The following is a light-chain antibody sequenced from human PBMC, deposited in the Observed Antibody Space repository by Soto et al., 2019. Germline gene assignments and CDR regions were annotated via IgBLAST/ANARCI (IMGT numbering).Light chain of an antibody. CDR1: QSIRSW. CDR3: QQYNSYSWT. V-gene: IGKV1-5*01. Sequence: DIPMTQSPSTLSASVGDRVTITCRASQSIRSWLAWYQQKPGKAPKLLISDVSSLESGVPSRFSGSGSGTEFSLTISSLQPEDFATYYCQQYNSYSWTFGQGTKVELK. J-gene: IGKJ1*01. CDR2: DVS.